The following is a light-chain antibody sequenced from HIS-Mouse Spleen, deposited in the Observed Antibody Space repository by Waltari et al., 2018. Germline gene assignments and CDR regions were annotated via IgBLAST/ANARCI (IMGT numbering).Light chain of an antibody. V-gene: IGKV1-39*01. J-gene: IGKJ1*01. CDR2: AAS. CDR3: QPSYSTPRT. Sequence: DIQMTQSPSSLSASVGDRVTITCRASQSISSYLNWYQQKPGTAPKLLIYAASSLQSGVPSRFSGSGSGTDFTLTISSLQPEDFATYFCQPSYSTPRTFGQGTKVEIK. CDR1: QSISSY.